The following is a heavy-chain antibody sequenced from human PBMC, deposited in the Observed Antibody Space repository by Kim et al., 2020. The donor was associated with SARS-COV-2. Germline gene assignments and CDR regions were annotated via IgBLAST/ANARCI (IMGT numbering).Heavy chain of an antibody. V-gene: IGHV4-59*01. CDR3: ARVLGFGEHFDY. CDR2: IYYSGST. J-gene: IGHJ4*02. D-gene: IGHD3-10*01. Sequence: SETLSLTCTVSGGSISSYYWSWIRQPPGKGLEWIGYIYYSGSTNYNPSLKSRVTISVDTSKNQFSLKLSSVTAADTAVYYCARVLGFGEHFDYWGQGTLVTVSS. CDR1: GGSISSYY.